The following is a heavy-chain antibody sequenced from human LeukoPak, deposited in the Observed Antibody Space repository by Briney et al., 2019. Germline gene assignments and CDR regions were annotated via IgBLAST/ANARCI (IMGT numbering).Heavy chain of an antibody. J-gene: IGHJ4*02. CDR2: INPNSGGT. V-gene: IGHV1-2*06. Sequence: GAPVKVSCKASGYTFTGYYMHWVRQAPGQGLEWMGRINPNSGGTNYAQKFQGRVTMTRDTSISTAYMELSRLRSDDTAVYYCARGYGLRGLFDYWGQGTLVTVSS. CDR1: GYTFTGYY. CDR3: ARGYGLRGLFDY. D-gene: IGHD3-10*01.